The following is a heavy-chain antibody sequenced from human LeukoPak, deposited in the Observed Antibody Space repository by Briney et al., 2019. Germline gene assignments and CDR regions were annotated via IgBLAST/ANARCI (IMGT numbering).Heavy chain of an antibody. CDR2: INPNSGGT. Sequence: ASVKVSCKASGYTFTGYYMHWVRQAPGQGLEWMGWINPNSGGTNYAQKFQGRVTMTRDTSISTAYMELSRLRSDDTAVYYCARGHDDFLSCYSTYGMDVWGQGTTVTVSS. D-gene: IGHD3-3*01. CDR3: ARGHDDFLSCYSTYGMDV. CDR1: GYTFTGYY. J-gene: IGHJ6*02. V-gene: IGHV1-2*02.